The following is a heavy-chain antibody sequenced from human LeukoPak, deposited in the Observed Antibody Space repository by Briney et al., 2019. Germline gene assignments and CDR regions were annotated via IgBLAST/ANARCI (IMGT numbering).Heavy chain of an antibody. Sequence: SETLSLICTVSGGSISSYYWSWIRQPTGKGLEWIGYIYYSGSTNYNPSLKSRVTISVDTSKNQFSLKLSSVTAADTAVYYCARAMASPTRWFDPWGQGTLVTVSS. J-gene: IGHJ5*02. D-gene: IGHD5-24*01. CDR3: ARAMASPTRWFDP. CDR1: GGSISSYY. V-gene: IGHV4-59*01. CDR2: IYYSGST.